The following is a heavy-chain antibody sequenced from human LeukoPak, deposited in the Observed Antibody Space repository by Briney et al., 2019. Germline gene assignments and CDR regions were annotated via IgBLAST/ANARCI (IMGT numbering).Heavy chain of an antibody. V-gene: IGHV5-51*01. CDR1: GSRFTSYW. CDR2: VYPGDSDT. J-gene: IGHJ4*02. D-gene: IGHD2-15*01. Sequence: GESLQISCQGFGSRFTSYWIGWVRQMPGKGLEWMGIVYPGDSDTRYSPSFQGQVTISADKSISTAYLQWSSLKASDTAMYYCARGGVVVTAYFDYWGQGTLVTVSS. CDR3: ARGGVVVTAYFDY.